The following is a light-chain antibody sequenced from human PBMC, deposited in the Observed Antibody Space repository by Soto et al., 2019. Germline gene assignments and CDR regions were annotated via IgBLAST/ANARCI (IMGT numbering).Light chain of an antibody. CDR2: VISDGSH. V-gene: IGLV4-69*01. CDR1: SGHSSYA. CDR3: QSWGTGGV. Sequence: QPVLTQSPSASASLGASVKLTCSLSSGHSSYAIAWHQQQPAKGPRYLMQVISDGSHTKADGIPDRLSGSSSGADRYLTMSRLQSDDEADSYCQSWGTGGVFGGGTKVTVL. J-gene: IGLJ3*02.